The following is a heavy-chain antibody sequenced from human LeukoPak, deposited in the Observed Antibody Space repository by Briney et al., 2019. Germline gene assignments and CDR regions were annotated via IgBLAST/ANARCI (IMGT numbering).Heavy chain of an antibody. V-gene: IGHV3-11*04. CDR2: ISSSGSTI. CDR1: GFTFSDYY. D-gene: IGHD4-17*01. J-gene: IGHJ3*02. CDR3: AREVYADGDEQHGAFDI. Sequence: GGSLRLSCAASGFTFSDYYMSWIRQAPGKGLEWVSYISSSGSTIYYADSVKGRFTISRDNAKNSLYLQMNSLRAEDTAVYYCAREVYADGDEQHGAFDIWGQGTMVTVSS.